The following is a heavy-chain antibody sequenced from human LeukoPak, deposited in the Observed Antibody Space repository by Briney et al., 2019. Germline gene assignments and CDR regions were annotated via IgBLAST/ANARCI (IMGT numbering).Heavy chain of an antibody. V-gene: IGHV3-11*03. D-gene: IGHD1-26*01. CDR1: GFTFSDYY. CDR3: ARHIMGARLDY. Sequence: GGSLRLSCAASGFTFSDYYMSCIRQAPGKGLEWVSYISYSSSHTNYADSVKGRFTISRDNAKNSLYLQMNSLRAEDTAVYYCARHIMGARLDYWGQGTLVTVSS. J-gene: IGHJ4*02. CDR2: ISYSSSHT.